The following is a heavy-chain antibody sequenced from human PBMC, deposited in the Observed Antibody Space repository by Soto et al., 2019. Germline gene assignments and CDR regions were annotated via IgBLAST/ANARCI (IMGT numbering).Heavy chain of an antibody. CDR3: ARAPGVRGVPSYGMDV. D-gene: IGHD3-10*01. CDR1: GYTFTDYF. J-gene: IGHJ6*02. Sequence: QVQLIQSGAEVKKPGASVKVSCKASGYTFTDYFIHWVRQAPGQGLEWMRWINPNSGDTNYAPKFQGRVTMTTDTSISTASMELSRLRSDDTAVCYCARAPGVRGVPSYGMDVWGQGTTVTVSS. CDR2: INPNSGDT. V-gene: IGHV1-2*02.